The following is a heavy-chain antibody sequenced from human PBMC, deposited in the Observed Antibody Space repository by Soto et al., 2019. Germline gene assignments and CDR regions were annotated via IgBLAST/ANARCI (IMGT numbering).Heavy chain of an antibody. CDR3: ARDRFSYCGGDCPMDV. Sequence: GGSLRLSCAASGFTFSNYGMHWVRQAPGKGLEWVAVISYDGGNKYYADSVKVRFTISRDNSKNTLYLQMNSLRAEDTAVYYCARDRFSYCGGDCPMDVWGQGTTVTVSS. D-gene: IGHD2-21*02. V-gene: IGHV3-30*03. CDR2: ISYDGGNK. J-gene: IGHJ6*02. CDR1: GFTFSNYG.